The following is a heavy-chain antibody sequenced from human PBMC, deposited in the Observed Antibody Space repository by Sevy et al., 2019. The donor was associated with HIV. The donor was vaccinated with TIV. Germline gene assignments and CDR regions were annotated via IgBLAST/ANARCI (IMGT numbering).Heavy chain of an antibody. D-gene: IGHD3-9*01. V-gene: IGHV4-38-2*01. CDR1: GYSISSRYY. CDR2: MCYSGST. CDR3: ASDITINLLFFDY. J-gene: IGHJ4*02. Sequence: SETLSLTCAVSGYSISSRYYWGWVRQPPGKVLEWIASMCYSGSTYYNPSFRSRFTISLDTSENQFFLELTSVTAADTAVYYCASDITINLLFFDYWGQGILVTVSS.